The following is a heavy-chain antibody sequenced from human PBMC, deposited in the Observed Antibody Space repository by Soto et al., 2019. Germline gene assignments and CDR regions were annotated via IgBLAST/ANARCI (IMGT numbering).Heavy chain of an antibody. D-gene: IGHD3-3*01. V-gene: IGHV1-69*08. CDR2: IIPIPDIT. Sequence: QVQLVQSGAEVRKPGSSVKVSCKAPGGTFSTYIISWVRQAPGQGLEWMARIIPIPDITNYAQKFQGRVTVTADRSTSTAYMELTSLKSEDTAVYYCARDRITTRGDAFDLWGQGTMVTVSS. CDR1: GGTFSTYI. CDR3: ARDRITTRGDAFDL. J-gene: IGHJ3*01.